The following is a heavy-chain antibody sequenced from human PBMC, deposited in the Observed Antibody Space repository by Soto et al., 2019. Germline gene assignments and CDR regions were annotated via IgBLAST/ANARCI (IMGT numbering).Heavy chain of an antibody. Sequence: GGSLRLSCAASGFTFSSYSMNWVRQAPGKGPEWVSYISSSSSPVYYADSVRGRFTISRDNAKNSLYLQMNSLRAEDTAVYYCARDRIVMIVEYLADSWGQGTLVTVSS. D-gene: IGHD3-22*01. CDR1: GFTFSSYS. CDR3: ARDRIVMIVEYLADS. CDR2: ISSSSSPV. V-gene: IGHV3-48*01. J-gene: IGHJ4*02.